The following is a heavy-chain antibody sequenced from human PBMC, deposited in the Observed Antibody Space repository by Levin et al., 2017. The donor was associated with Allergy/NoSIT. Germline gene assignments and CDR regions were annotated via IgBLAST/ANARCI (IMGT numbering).Heavy chain of an antibody. V-gene: IGHV3-21*01. CDR3: ARGTRTNGLSY. D-gene: IGHD1-1*01. Sequence: GGSLRLSCAASGFTFSSYNMNWVRQAPGKGLEWVSSISSISIYMYYADSVKGRFTISRDNAKNSLSLQMTSLRAEDTAVYYCARGTRTNGLSYWGQGTLVTVSS. J-gene: IGHJ4*02. CDR2: ISSISIYM. CDR1: GFTFSSYN.